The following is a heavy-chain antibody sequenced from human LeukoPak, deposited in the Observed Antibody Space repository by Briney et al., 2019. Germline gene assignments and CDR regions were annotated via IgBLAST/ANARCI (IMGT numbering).Heavy chain of an antibody. CDR3: ARETHIAVAGTFYYYGMDV. D-gene: IGHD6-19*01. J-gene: IGHJ6*02. Sequence: SETLSLTCTVSGGSISSYYWSWIRQPAGKGLEWIGRIYTSGSTNYNPSLKSRVTMSVDTSKNQFSLKLSSVTAADTAVYYWARETHIAVAGTFYYYGMDVWGQGTTVTVSS. CDR1: GGSISSYY. CDR2: IYTSGST. V-gene: IGHV4-4*07.